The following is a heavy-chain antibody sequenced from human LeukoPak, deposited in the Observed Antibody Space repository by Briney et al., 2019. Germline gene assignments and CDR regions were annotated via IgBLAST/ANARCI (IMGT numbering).Heavy chain of an antibody. CDR2: MNPNSGNT. CDR3: ARHYYYYYYMDV. CDR1: GYTFTSYD. V-gene: IGHV1-8*01. J-gene: IGHJ6*03. Sequence: ASVKVSCKASGYTFTSYDINWVRQATGQGLEWMGWMNPNSGNTGYARKFQGRVTMTRNTSISTAYMELSSLRSEDTAVYYCARHYYYYYYMDVWGKGTTVTVSS.